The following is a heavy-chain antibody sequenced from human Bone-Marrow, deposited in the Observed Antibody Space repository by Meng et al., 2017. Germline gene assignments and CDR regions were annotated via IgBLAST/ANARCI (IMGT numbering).Heavy chain of an antibody. D-gene: IGHD6-19*01. CDR1: GFTFSSFY. CDR2: IRNKANSHTT. CDR3: ARRGVYSSGWYWFDP. V-gene: IGHV3-72*01. J-gene: IGHJ5*02. Sequence: GESLKISCAASGFTFSSFYMDWVRQAPGKGLEWVARIRNKANSHTTEYAASVRGRFTISRDDSRASLYLQWSSLKASDTAMYYCARRGVYSSGWYWFDPWGQGTLVTVSS.